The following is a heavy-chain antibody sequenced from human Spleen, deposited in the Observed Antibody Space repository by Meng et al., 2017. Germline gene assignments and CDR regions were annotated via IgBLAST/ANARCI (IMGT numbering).Heavy chain of an antibody. CDR2: INHSGGT. V-gene: IGHV4-34*04. CDR3: ARGPTTMAHDFDY. Sequence: QVQLRKVFVGPLRPAETLSLSCVVSGVSFSAYYWIWLRAPSEKRLEWIGEINHSGGTNNNPSLESRTTISVDTSQNNLSLKLSTVTAADSAVYYCARGPTTMAHDFDYWGQGTLVTVSS. D-gene: IGHD4-11*01. J-gene: IGHJ4*02. CDR1: GVSFSAYY.